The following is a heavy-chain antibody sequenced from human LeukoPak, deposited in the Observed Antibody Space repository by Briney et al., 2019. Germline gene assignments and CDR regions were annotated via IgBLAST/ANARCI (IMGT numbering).Heavy chain of an antibody. Sequence: PSGTLSLTCAVSGGSISSSNWWSWVRQPPGKGLEWIGEIYHSGSTNYNPSLKSRVTISVDKSKNQFSLKLSSVTAADTAVYYCARGCGGDCYSVDFDYWGQGTLVTVSS. D-gene: IGHD2-21*02. CDR2: IYHSGST. CDR3: ARGCGGDCYSVDFDY. J-gene: IGHJ4*02. V-gene: IGHV4-4*02. CDR1: GGSISSSNW.